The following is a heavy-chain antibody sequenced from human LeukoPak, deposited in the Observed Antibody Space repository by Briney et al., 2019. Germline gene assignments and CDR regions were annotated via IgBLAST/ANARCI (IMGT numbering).Heavy chain of an antibody. D-gene: IGHD6-19*01. CDR2: ISGSGGST. V-gene: IGHV3-23*01. CDR1: GLTFSSYA. J-gene: IGHJ1*01. CDR3: AKAGGIAVAGLTSESFQP. Sequence: GGALRLSCAASGLTFSSYAISWVGQAPGKGLEWVSGISGSGGSTYYADSVEGRFTISRDNSKNTLYLQMNSLRAEDTAVYYCAKAGGIAVAGLTSESFQPGGQGALVTVSP.